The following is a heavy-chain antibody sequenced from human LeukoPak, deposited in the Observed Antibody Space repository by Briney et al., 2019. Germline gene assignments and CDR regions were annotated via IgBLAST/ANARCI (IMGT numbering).Heavy chain of an antibody. CDR2: ISGSGGNT. J-gene: IGHJ4*02. CDR3: AKAGYCSSTSCYIEGFDY. V-gene: IGHV3-23*01. CDR1: GFTFFNYA. Sequence: GGSLRLSCAASGFTFFNYAMSWVRQAPGKGLEWVSSISGSGGNTYYADSVKGRVTISRDNSKNTLHLQMSSLRAEDTAVYYCAKAGYCSSTSCYIEGFDYWGQGTLVTVSS. D-gene: IGHD2-2*02.